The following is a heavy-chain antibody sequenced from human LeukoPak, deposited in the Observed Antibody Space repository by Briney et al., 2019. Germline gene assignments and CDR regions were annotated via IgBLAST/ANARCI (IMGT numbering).Heavy chain of an antibody. D-gene: IGHD3-10*02. CDR2: ISSSGSNI. CDR1: GFTFSSYE. Sequence: GGSLRLSCAASGFTFSSYEMNWVRQAPGKGLEWVSYISSSGSNIYYADSVKGRFTISRDNAKNSLYLQMNSLRAEDTAVYYCAELGITMIGGAWGKGTTVTISS. CDR3: AELGITMIGGA. J-gene: IGHJ6*04. V-gene: IGHV3-48*03.